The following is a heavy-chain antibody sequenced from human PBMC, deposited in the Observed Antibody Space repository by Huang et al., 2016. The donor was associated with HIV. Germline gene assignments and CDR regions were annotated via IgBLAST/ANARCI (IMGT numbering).Heavy chain of an antibody. J-gene: IGHJ4*02. CDR3: ARATYRDCEYSFDF. Sequence: QVQLQESGPGLVKPSQTLSLICSVSGDSIHSSMNYYWPWVRQPAGQGLEYVGLILDTGTTDYNPSRKKRVSISLDTSKNQCSLRLTSMTAADTAVYYCARATYRDCEYSFDFWGQGILVTVSS. CDR1: GDSIHSSMNYY. D-gene: IGHD2-21*02. V-gene: IGHV4-61*09. CDR2: ILDTGTT.